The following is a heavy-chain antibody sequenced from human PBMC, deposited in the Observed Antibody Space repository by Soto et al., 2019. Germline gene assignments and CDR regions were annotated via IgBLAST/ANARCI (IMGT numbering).Heavy chain of an antibody. J-gene: IGHJ4*02. CDR1: GFTFGDYA. Sequence: GGSLRLSCTASGFTFGDYAMSWVHQAPGKGLEWVGFIRSKAYGGTTEYAASVKGRFTISRDDSKSIAYLQMNSLKTEDTAVYYCTRDETSSWFFDYWGQGTLVTVSS. CDR2: IRSKAYGGTT. D-gene: IGHD6-13*01. CDR3: TRDETSSWFFDY. V-gene: IGHV3-49*04.